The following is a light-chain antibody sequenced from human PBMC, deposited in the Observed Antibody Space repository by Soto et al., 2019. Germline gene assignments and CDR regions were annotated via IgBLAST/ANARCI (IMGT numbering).Light chain of an antibody. CDR3: QQYNNWPFT. V-gene: IGKV3-15*01. CDR1: QSVSSN. CDR2: GAS. J-gene: IGKJ3*01. Sequence: EIVMTQSPATLSVSPGERATLSCRASQSVSSNLAWYLQKPGQAPRLLIYGASTRATGIPARFSGSASGTEFTLTISSLQSEDFAVDYCQQYNNWPFTFGPGTKVDIK.